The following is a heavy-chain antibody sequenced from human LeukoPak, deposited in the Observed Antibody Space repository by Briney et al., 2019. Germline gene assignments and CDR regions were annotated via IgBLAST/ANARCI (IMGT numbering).Heavy chain of an antibody. CDR1: GYTFTGYY. D-gene: IGHD3-3*01. Sequence: ASVKVSCKASGYTFTGYYMHWVRQAPGQGLEWMGWINPNSGGTNYAQKFQGRVTMTRDTSISTAYMELSRLRSDDTAVYYCARDGYYDFWSGYYYYYYGMDVWGQGTTVIVSS. V-gene: IGHV1-2*02. J-gene: IGHJ6*02. CDR2: INPNSGGT. CDR3: ARDGYYDFWSGYYYYYYGMDV.